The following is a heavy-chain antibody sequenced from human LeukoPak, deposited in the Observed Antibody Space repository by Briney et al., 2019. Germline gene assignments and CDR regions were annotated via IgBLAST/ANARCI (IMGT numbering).Heavy chain of an antibody. CDR2: IRHDGSNI. V-gene: IGHV3-30*02. D-gene: IGHD1-14*01. Sequence: GGSLRLSCAASGFTFSNYAMHWVRQAPGKGLEWVAFIRHDGSNIYYADSVKGRFTISRDNSKNTLYLQMNSLIAEDTAVYYCAKTGSQWGDYFYYMDVWGKGTTVTVSS. J-gene: IGHJ6*03. CDR1: GFTFSNYA. CDR3: AKTGSQWGDYFYYMDV.